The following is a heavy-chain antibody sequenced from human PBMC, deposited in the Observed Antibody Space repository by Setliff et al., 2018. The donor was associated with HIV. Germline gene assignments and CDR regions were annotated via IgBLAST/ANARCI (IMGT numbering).Heavy chain of an antibody. CDR2: IYYTGGT. Sequence: ETLSLTCTVSGGSMSSTIYYWGWIRQPPGRGLTWIGSIYYTGGTYYNPSLKSRVTISVDMSKNQFSLKLSSVTAADTAVYYCASSMGSHDAFDIWGQGTMVTVSS. D-gene: IGHD2-8*01. J-gene: IGHJ3*02. V-gene: IGHV4-39*07. CDR1: GGSMSSTIYY. CDR3: ASSMGSHDAFDI.